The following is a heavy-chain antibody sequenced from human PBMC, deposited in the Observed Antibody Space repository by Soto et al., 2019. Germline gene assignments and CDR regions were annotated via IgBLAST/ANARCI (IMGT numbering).Heavy chain of an antibody. CDR2: IWHDGSNE. V-gene: IGHV3-33*01. Sequence: GGFLGLSCAASGFPFNNYAMHWVRPASGKGLEWVAVIWHDGSNEHYADSVKGRFRIARDNSNNTLYLQMNSLRGEDTALYYCARDDVSMVTTFLDYWGLGTLVTSPQ. CDR3: ARDDVSMVTTFLDY. CDR1: GFPFNNYA. D-gene: IGHD2-21*02. J-gene: IGHJ4*02.